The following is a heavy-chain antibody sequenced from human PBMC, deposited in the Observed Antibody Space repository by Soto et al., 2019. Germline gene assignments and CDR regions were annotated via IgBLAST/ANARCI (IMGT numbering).Heavy chain of an antibody. V-gene: IGHV3-53*02. CDR1: GFTVSSNY. CDR2: IYSGGST. J-gene: IGHJ4*02. D-gene: IGHD6-19*01. CDR3: ARVEDSSGWYSGFYFDY. Sequence: EVQLVETGGGLIQPGGSPRLSCAASGFTVSSNYMSWVRQAPGKGLEWVSVIYSGGSTYYADSVKGRFTISRDNSKNTLYLQMNSLRAEDTAVYYCARVEDSSGWYSGFYFDYWGQGTLVTVSS.